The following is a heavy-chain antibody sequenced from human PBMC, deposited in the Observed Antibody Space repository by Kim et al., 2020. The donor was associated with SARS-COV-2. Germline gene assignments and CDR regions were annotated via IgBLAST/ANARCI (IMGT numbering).Heavy chain of an antibody. V-gene: IGHV4-4*02. J-gene: IGHJ6*02. Sequence: SETLSLTCAVSGGSISSSNWWSWVRQPPGKGLEWIWEIYHSGSTNYNPSLKSRVTISVYKSKNQFFLKQSSVTAADKAVYYCARLDVVVSTNYYYYGMDDWGLGTTVTFS. CDR2: IYHSGST. CDR1: GGSISSSNW. D-gene: IGHD3-22*01. CDR3: ARLDVVVSTNYYYYGMDD.